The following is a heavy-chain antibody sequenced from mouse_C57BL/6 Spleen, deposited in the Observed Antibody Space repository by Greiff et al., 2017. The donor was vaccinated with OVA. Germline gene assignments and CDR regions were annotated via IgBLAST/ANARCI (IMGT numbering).Heavy chain of an antibody. CDR3: ARSGITTVVATEYYFDY. D-gene: IGHD1-1*01. V-gene: IGHV1-81*01. Sequence: VQLQQSGAELARPGASVKLSCKASGYTFTSYGISWVKQRTGQGLEWIGEIYPRSGNTYYNEKFKGKATLTADKSSSTAYMELRSLTSEDSAVYFCARSGITTVVATEYYFDYWGQGTTLTVSS. CDR2: IYPRSGNT. CDR1: GYTFTSYG. J-gene: IGHJ2*01.